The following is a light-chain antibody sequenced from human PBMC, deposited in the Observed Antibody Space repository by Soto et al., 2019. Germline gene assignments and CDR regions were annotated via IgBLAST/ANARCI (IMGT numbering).Light chain of an antibody. CDR1: QSISSY. Sequence: DIQMTQSPSSLSASVGDRVTITCRASQSISSYLNWYQQKPGKAPKLLIYAASSLQSGVPSRFTGSGAGTYGTLTISSVEPEDFAIYYCDQSYSTPYPFDRGTKLEIK. V-gene: IGKV1-39*01. J-gene: IGKJ2*01. CDR3: DQSYSTPYP. CDR2: AAS.